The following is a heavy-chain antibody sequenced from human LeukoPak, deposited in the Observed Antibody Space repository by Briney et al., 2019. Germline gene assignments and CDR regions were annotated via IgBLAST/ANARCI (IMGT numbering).Heavy chain of an antibody. D-gene: IGHD1-14*01. CDR2: ISWNSGRI. V-gene: IGHV3-9*01. J-gene: IGHJ4*02. CDR3: AKGIVGIHFDY. CDR1: GFTFSSYS. Sequence: PGGSLRLSCAASGFTFSSYSMNWVRQAPGKGLEWVSGISWNSGRIGYADSVKRRLTISRDNAKNSLYLQMYSLRAEDTALYYCAKGIVGIHFDYWGQGTLVTVSS.